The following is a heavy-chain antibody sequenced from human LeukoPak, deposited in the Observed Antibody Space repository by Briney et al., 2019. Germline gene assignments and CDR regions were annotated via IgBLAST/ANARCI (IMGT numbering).Heavy chain of an antibody. V-gene: IGHV4-39*01. CDR3: ARHSAGTTYDY. J-gene: IGHJ4*02. CDR1: GGSISSSDYY. Sequence: PSETLSLTCSVSGGSISSSDYYWGWIRQPPGKGLEWIGSIYYRGSTYYNPSLKSRVTIFVDTSKNQFSLKLSSVTAADTAVYYCARHSAGTTYDYWGQGTLVTVSS. CDR2: IYYRGST. D-gene: IGHD1-7*01.